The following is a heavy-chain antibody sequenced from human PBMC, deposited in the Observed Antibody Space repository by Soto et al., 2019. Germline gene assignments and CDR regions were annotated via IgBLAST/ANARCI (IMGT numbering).Heavy chain of an antibody. CDR1: GYTFTSYS. D-gene: IGHD2-21*01. V-gene: IGHV1-3*01. CDR2: INAGNGNT. CDR3: ARQGRIVVVNWFDP. J-gene: IGHJ5*02. Sequence: ASVKVSCKASGYTFTSYSMHWVRQAPGQRLEWMGWINAGNGNTKYSQKFQGRVTITRDTSASTAYMELSSLRSEDTAVYYCARQGRIVVVNWFDPWGQGTLVTVSS.